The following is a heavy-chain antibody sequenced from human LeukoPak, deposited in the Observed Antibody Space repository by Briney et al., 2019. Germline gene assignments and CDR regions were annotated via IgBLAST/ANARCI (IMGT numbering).Heavy chain of an antibody. CDR1: GFSFTSCW. J-gene: IGHJ6*02. Sequence: GESLKISCKGSGFSFTSCWIGWVRQMPGKGLEWMGIIYPGDSDTRYSPSFQGQVTISADKSISTAYLQWSSLKASDTAMYYCARTAGSVRYCSGGSCYSGSYYYYGMDVWGQGTTVTVSS. CDR2: IYPGDSDT. V-gene: IGHV5-51*01. CDR3: ARTAGSVRYCSGGSCYSGSYYYYGMDV. D-gene: IGHD2-15*01.